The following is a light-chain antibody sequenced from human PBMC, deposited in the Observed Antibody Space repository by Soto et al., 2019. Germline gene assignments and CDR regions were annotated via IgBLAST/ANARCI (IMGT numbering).Light chain of an antibody. Sequence: EIVLSQSPGTLSLSPGERATLSCRASQSVISTYLAWYQQKPGQAPRLLIYGASTRATDIPARFSGSGSGTDFTLTVSSLQSEDFAVYYCQQYGSSPRTFGQGTKVDIK. CDR2: GAS. V-gene: IGKV3-20*01. CDR1: QSVISTY. CDR3: QQYGSSPRT. J-gene: IGKJ1*01.